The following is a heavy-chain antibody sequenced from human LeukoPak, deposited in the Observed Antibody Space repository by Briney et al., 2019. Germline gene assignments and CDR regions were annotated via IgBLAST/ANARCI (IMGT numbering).Heavy chain of an antibody. CDR3: ARFLWFGGPFDP. V-gene: IGHV4-61*01. D-gene: IGHD3-10*01. Sequence: SETLSLTCTVSGGSVSSDSHYWNGIRQPPGKGLEWIGCISYSGSTNYKSSLKSRVTISVDTSKNQFSLKVRSVTAADTAVYYCARFLWFGGPFDPWGQGTLVTVSS. J-gene: IGHJ5*02. CDR1: GGSVSSDSHY. CDR2: ISYSGST.